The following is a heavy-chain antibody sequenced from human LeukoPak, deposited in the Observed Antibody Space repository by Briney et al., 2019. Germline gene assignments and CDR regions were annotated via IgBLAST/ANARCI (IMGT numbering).Heavy chain of an antibody. D-gene: IGHD3-9*01. Sequence: PSETLSLTCAVYGGSFSGYYWSWIRQPPGKGLEWIGYIYYSGSTNYNPSLKSRVTISVDTSKNQFSLKLSSVTAADTAVYYCARGVGYDILTGYYEANYYYYMDVWGKGTTVTISS. J-gene: IGHJ6*03. CDR3: ARGVGYDILTGYYEANYYYYMDV. V-gene: IGHV4-59*01. CDR1: GGSFSGYY. CDR2: IYYSGST.